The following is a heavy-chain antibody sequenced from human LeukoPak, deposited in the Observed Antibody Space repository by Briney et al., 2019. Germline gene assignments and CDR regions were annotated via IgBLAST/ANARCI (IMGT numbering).Heavy chain of an antibody. Sequence: GGSLRLSCAVSGITLSNYGMSWVRQAPGKGREGGAGLSGSGGGTNYADYVQARFTISRDNPNNTLYLQTNSLRAEDTAVYFCAKRGVVIRVFLVGFPNEDYYFDSWGQGALVTASS. J-gene: IGHJ4*02. D-gene: IGHD3-10*01. CDR3: AKRGVVIRVFLVGFPNEDYYFDS. CDR2: LSGSGGGT. V-gene: IGHV3-23*01. CDR1: GITLSNYG.